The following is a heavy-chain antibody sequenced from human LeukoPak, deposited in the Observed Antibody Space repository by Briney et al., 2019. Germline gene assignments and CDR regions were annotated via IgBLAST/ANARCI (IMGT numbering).Heavy chain of an antibody. CDR1: GYTFTSYY. CDR3: ARGVIPDYYDSSGPGAFDI. Sequence: ASVKVSCKASGYTFTSYYMHWVRQAPGQGLEWMGIMNPSGGSTSYAQKFQGRVTMTRDMSTSTVYMELSSLRSEDTAVYYCARGVIPDYYDSSGPGAFDIWGQGTMVTVSS. J-gene: IGHJ3*02. V-gene: IGHV1-46*01. D-gene: IGHD3-22*01. CDR2: MNPSGGST.